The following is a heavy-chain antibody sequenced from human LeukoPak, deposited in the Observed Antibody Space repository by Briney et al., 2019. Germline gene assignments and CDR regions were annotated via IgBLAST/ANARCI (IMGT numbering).Heavy chain of an antibody. CDR2: IIPIFGTA. CDR3: ARDGGSYYNDY. CDR1: GGTFSSYA. D-gene: IGHD1-26*01. V-gene: IGHV1-69*05. J-gene: IGHJ4*02. Sequence: SVKVSCKASGGTFSSYAISSVRHAPGQGLEWMGGIIPIFGTANYAQKFQARVTITTDESTSTAYMELSSVRSEDTAVYYCARDGGSYYNDYWGQGTLVTVSS.